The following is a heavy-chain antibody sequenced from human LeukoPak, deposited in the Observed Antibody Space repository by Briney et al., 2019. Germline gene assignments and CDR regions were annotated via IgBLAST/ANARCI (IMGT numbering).Heavy chain of an antibody. J-gene: IGHJ4*02. V-gene: IGHV3-30*02. CDR1: GFTFSSYG. CDR3: AKDRGDTYYYDSSGYQTPDY. D-gene: IGHD3-22*01. CDR2: IRYDGSNK. Sequence: PGGSLRLSCAASGFTFSSYGMHWVRQAPGKGLEWVAFIRYDGSNKYYADSVEGRFTISRDNSKNTLYLQMNSLRAEDTAVYYCAKDRGDTYYYDSSGYQTPDYWGQGTLVTVSS.